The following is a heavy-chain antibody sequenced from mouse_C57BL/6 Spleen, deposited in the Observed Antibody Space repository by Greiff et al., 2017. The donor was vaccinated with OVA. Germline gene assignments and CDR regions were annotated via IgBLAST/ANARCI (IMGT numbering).Heavy chain of an antibody. CDR1: GYTFTSYW. J-gene: IGHJ2*01. CDR2: IHPNSGST. D-gene: IGHD3-2*02. CDR3: ARYKDFQAQAVDY. Sequence: QVQLQQPGAELVKPGASVKLSCKASGYTFTSYWMHWVKQRPGQGLEWIGMIHPNSGSTNYNEKFKSKATLTVDKSSSTAYMQLSSLTSEDSAVYYCARYKDFQAQAVDYWGQGTTLTVSS. V-gene: IGHV1-64*01.